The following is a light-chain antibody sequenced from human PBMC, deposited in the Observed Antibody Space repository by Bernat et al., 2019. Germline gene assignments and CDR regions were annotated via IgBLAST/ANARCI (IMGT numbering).Light chain of an antibody. V-gene: IGLV1-47*02. J-gene: IGLJ2*01. CDR2: INN. CDR3: AEWDYSKSGHVV. CDR1: SSNIGINS. Sequence: QSVLTQPPSASGTSGQRVIISCSGSSSNIGINSVYWYQQLPGTAPKLLIYINNNRPSGVSDRFSGSKSGTSASLAISGLRSEDEADYYFAEWDYSKSGHVVFGGGTKLTVL.